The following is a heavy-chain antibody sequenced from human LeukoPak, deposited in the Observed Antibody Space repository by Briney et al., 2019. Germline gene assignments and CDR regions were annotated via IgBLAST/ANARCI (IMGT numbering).Heavy chain of an antibody. Sequence: ASVKVSCKASGYTFTGYYMHWVRQAPGQGLEWMGWINPNSGGTNYAQKFQGRVTMTRDTSISTAYMELSRLRSDDTAVYYCARDLGRLEYCSGGSCYHDYWGQGTLVTVSS. V-gene: IGHV1-2*02. CDR3: ARDLGRLEYCSGGSCYHDY. CDR2: INPNSGGT. J-gene: IGHJ4*02. CDR1: GYTFTGYY. D-gene: IGHD2-15*01.